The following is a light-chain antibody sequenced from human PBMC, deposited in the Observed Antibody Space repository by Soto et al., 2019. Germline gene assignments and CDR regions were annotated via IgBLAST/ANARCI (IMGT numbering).Light chain of an antibody. CDR1: QGISSW. CDR2: AAS. J-gene: IGKJ1*01. V-gene: IGKV1-12*01. CDR3: HPYFILWT. Sequence: ENQVTQSPSSVSTSVGDIVTITCRASQGISSWLAWYQQKPGKAPKLLIYAASSLQSGVPSRFSGSGSGTEFTLTICSLQPDDFPTYYCHPYFILWTFGQGAKVDIK.